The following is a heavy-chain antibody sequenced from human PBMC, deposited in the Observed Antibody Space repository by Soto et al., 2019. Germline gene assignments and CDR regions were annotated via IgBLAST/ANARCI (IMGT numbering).Heavy chain of an antibody. D-gene: IGHD1-26*01. CDR1: GFTFTSSA. Sequence: SVKVSCKASGFTFTSSAVQWVRQARGQRLEWIGWIVVGSGNTNYAQKFQERVTITRDMSTSTAYMELSSLRSEDTAVYYCAADWPPYGGSGKPPFDPWGQGTLVTVSS. V-gene: IGHV1-58*01. J-gene: IGHJ5*02. CDR2: IVVGSGNT. CDR3: AADWPPYGGSGKPPFDP.